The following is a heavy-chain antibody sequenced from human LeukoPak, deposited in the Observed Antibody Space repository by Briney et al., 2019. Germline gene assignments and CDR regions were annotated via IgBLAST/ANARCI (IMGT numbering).Heavy chain of an antibody. CDR2: ISYDGSNK. Sequence: GGSLRLSCAASGFTFSSYAMHWVRQAPGKGLEWVAVISYDGSNKYYADSVKGRFTISRDNSKNTLYLQMNSLRAEDTAVYYCAKEREDIVVVPAAAYFDYWGQGTLVTVSS. CDR3: AKEREDIVVVPAAAYFDY. J-gene: IGHJ4*02. CDR1: GFTFSSYA. V-gene: IGHV3-30-3*01. D-gene: IGHD2-2*01.